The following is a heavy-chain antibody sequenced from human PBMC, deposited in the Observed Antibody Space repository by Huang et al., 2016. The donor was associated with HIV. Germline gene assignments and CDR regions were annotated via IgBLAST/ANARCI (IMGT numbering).Heavy chain of an antibody. Sequence: QVTLRETGPALVKPTQTLTLTCAFSGFSLSTIGMCVSWIRQPPGKALAWLARIDWDDDKYYSTSLKTRLTISKDTSKNQVVLTMTNMDPVDTATYYCARIWPHSPYGSYFDYWGQGTLVTVSS. CDR3: ARIWPHSPYGSYFDY. J-gene: IGHJ4*02. CDR1: GFSLSTIGMC. V-gene: IGHV2-70*15. D-gene: IGHD3-10*01. CDR2: IDWDDDK.